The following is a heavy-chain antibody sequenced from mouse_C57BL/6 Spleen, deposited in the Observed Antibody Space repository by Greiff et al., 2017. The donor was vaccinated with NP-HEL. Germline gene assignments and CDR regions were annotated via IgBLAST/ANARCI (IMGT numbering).Heavy chain of an antibody. Sequence: DVQLQESGGGLVKPGGSLKLSCAASGFTFSDYGMHWVRQAPEKGLEWVAYISSGSSTIYYADTVKGRFTISRDNAKNTLFLQMTSLRSEDTAMYYCARRDYYGSSGYFDVWGTGTTVTVSS. CDR3: ARRDYYGSSGYFDV. V-gene: IGHV5-17*01. J-gene: IGHJ1*03. D-gene: IGHD1-1*01. CDR1: GFTFSDYG. CDR2: ISSGSSTI.